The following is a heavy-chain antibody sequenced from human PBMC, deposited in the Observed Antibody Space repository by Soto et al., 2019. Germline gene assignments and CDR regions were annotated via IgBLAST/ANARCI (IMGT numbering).Heavy chain of an antibody. D-gene: IGHD3-22*01. CDR2: IRSKNYGRTT. J-gene: IGHJ3*02. Sequence: GESLKISCTGSGFTFGNNAMTWFRQAPGKGLEWVGFIRSKNYGRTTEYAASVQGRFTISRDDSKGIAYLEMNSLTTDDTAVYYCSRHSSYYDSSGFEPGAFDIWGQGTMVTVSS. CDR1: GFTFGNNA. CDR3: SRHSSYYDSSGFEPGAFDI. V-gene: IGHV3-49*03.